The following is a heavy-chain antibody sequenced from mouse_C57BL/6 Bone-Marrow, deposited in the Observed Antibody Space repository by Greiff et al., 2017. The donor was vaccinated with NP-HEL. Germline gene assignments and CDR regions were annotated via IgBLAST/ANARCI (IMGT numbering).Heavy chain of an antibody. CDR2: INPSNGGT. V-gene: IGHV1-53*01. J-gene: IGHJ3*01. D-gene: IGHD2-5*01. Sequence: QVQLQQPGPELVKPGASVKLSCKASGYTFTSYWMHWVKQRPGQGLEWIGNINPSNGGTYYNEMFKSQATLTVDKSSSTAYMQISSLPSEDSAVYYCARPRGSYSNPFAYWGKGTLVTVAA. CDR3: ARPRGSYSNPFAY. CDR1: GYTFTSYW.